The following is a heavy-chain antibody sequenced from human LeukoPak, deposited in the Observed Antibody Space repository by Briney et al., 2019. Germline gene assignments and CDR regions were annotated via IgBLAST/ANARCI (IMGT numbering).Heavy chain of an antibody. CDR1: GYTFTGYY. Sequence: ASVKVSCKASGYTFTGYYMHWVRQAPGQGLEWMGWINPNSGGTNYPQKFQGRVTMTRDTSISTAYMELSRLRSDDTAVYYCAKDPRYSSSSNWFDPWGQGTLVTVSS. CDR3: AKDPRYSSSSNWFDP. V-gene: IGHV1-2*02. J-gene: IGHJ5*02. CDR2: INPNSGGT. D-gene: IGHD6-6*01.